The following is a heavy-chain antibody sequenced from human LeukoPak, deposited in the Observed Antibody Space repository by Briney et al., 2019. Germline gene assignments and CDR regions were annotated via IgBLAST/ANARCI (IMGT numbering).Heavy chain of an antibody. D-gene: IGHD1-1*01. V-gene: IGHV4-59*01. J-gene: IGHJ4*02. CDR3: ASQSGGTTFH. CDR2: VYYSGIT. Sequence: SKTLSLTRTVSGVSISTYYWSWIRQPPGKGLEWIGYVYYSGITNYNPSLKSRVSISVDTSKNQFSLKLSSVAAADTAVYFCASQSGGTTFHWDQGILVTVSS. CDR1: GVSISTYY.